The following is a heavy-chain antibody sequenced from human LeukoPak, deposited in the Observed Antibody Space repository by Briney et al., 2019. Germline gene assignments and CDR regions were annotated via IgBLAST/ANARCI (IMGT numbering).Heavy chain of an antibody. CDR3: ARVGPPRGYGGIRYYYYYYMDV. CDR2: ISGSGGST. D-gene: IGHD5-12*01. CDR1: GFTFSSYG. Sequence: GGTLRLSCAASGFTFSSYGMSWVRQAPGKGLEWVSAISGSGGSTYYADSVKGRFTISRDNSKNTLYLQMNSLRAEDTALYYCARVGPPRGYGGIRYYYYYYMDVRGKGTTVTVSS. J-gene: IGHJ6*03. V-gene: IGHV3-23*01.